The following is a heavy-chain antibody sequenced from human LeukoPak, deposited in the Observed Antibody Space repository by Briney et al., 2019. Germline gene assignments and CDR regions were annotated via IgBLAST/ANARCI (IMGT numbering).Heavy chain of an antibody. CDR3: AKDMDLSIGY. V-gene: IGHV3-43*02. CDR1: GFTFDDYA. Sequence: GGSLRLSCAASGFTFDDYAMHWVRQAPGKGLEWVSLISGDGGSTYYADSVKGRFTISRDNSKNSLYLQMNSLRTEDTALYDCAKDMDLSIGYWGQGTLVTVSS. CDR2: ISGDGGST. D-gene: IGHD2-2*01. J-gene: IGHJ4*02.